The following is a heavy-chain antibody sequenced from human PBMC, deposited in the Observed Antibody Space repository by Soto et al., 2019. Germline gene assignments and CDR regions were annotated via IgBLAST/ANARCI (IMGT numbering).Heavy chain of an antibody. CDR2: IYYSGST. J-gene: IGHJ5*02. CDR3: ARDLRLLAPKNWFDP. V-gene: IGHV4-31*03. D-gene: IGHD3-3*01. CDR1: GGSISSGGYY. Sequence: SEPLSLTCTVSGGSISSGGYYWSWIRPHPGKGLEWIGYIYYSGSTYYNPSLKSRVTISVDTSKNQFSLKLSSVTAADTAVYYCARDLRLLAPKNWFDPWGQGTLVTVSS.